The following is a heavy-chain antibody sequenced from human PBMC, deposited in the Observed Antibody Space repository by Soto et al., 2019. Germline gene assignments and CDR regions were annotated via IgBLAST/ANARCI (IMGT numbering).Heavy chain of an antibody. D-gene: IGHD3-16*01. J-gene: IGHJ3*02. CDR3: ARDHSADYVFPDAFDI. V-gene: IGHV6-1*01. CDR2: TYYRSKWYN. Sequence: SQTLSLTCAISGDSVSSNSAAWNWIRQSPSRGLEWLGRTYYRSKWYNDYAVSVKSRITINPDTSKNQFSLQLNSVTPEDTAVYYCARDHSADYVFPDAFDIWGQGTMVTVSS. CDR1: GDSVSSNSAA.